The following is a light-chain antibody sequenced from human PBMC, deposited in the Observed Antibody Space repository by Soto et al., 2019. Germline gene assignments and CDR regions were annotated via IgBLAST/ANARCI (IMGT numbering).Light chain of an antibody. Sequence: QSALTQPRSVSGSPGQSVTISCTGTSSDVGGYNYVSWYQQHPDKAPKLMIYDVNKRPSGVPDRFSGSKSGNTASLTISGLQAEDEADYYCCSYAGSYTYVFGGGTQLTVL. CDR3: CSYAGSYTYV. CDR2: DVN. J-gene: IGLJ7*01. CDR1: SSDVGGYNY. V-gene: IGLV2-11*01.